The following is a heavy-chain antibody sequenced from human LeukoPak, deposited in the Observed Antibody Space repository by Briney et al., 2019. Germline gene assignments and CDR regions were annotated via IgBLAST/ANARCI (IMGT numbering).Heavy chain of an antibody. V-gene: IGHV4-34*01. CDR2: INHSGST. D-gene: IGHD3-9*01. CDR3: ARAHYDILTGYPRGFDY. J-gene: IGHJ4*02. CDR1: GGSFSGYY. Sequence: SETLSLTCAVYGGSFSGYYWSWIRQPPGKGLEWIGEINHSGSTNYNPSLKSRVTISVDTSKNQFSLKLSSVTAADTAVYYCARAHYDILTGYPRGFDYWGQGTLVTVSS.